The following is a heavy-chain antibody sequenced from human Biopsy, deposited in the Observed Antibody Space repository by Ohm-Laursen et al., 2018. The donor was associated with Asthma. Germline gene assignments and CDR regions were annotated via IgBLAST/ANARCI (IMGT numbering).Heavy chain of an antibody. V-gene: IGHV3-53*01. CDR2: IYSGGTS. Sequence: SLRLSCSASGFAVSRDYMFWVRQAPGKGLEWVSVIYSGGTSNTADSVRGRFTISRDYSKNTLYLQMHSLRAEDTAVYYCARGDSSNWSHYYFDYWGQGTLVTVSS. CDR3: ARGDSSNWSHYYFDY. CDR1: GFAVSRDY. D-gene: IGHD3-22*01. J-gene: IGHJ4*02.